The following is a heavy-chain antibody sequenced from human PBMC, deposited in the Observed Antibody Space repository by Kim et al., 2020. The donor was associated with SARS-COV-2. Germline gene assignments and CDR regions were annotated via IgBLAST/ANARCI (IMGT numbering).Heavy chain of an antibody. J-gene: IGHJ5*02. CDR1: GYTFTSYA. Sequence: ASVKVSCKASGYTFTSYAMHWVRQAPGQRLEWMGWINAGNGNTKYSQKFQGRVTITRDTSASTAYMELSSLRSEDTAVYYCAREESSSWTPANWFDPWGQGTLVTVSS. CDR2: INAGNGNT. V-gene: IGHV1-3*01. CDR3: AREESSSWTPANWFDP. D-gene: IGHD6-13*01.